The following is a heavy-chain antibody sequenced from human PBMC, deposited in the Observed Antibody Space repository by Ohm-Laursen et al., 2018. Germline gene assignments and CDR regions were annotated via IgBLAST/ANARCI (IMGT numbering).Heavy chain of an antibody. CDR1: GLTFASYA. CDR2: ISGTGGST. CDR3: AKGLYYYDSSGYYFDN. D-gene: IGHD3-22*01. J-gene: IGHJ4*02. Sequence: LSLTCAASGLTFASYAMTWVRQAPGKGLEWVSGISGTGGSTYYAEYVKGRFTISRDNSKNTVYLQMNSLRAEDTAVYYCAKGLYYYDSSGYYFDNWGQGTLVTVSS. V-gene: IGHV3-23*01.